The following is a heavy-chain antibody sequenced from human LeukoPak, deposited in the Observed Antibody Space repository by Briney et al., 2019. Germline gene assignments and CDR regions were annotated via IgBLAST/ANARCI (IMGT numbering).Heavy chain of an antibody. D-gene: IGHD5-12*01. CDR3: ARQVTIRNAFDI. V-gene: IGHV5-51*01. J-gene: IGHJ3*02. Sequence: GESLKISCKGSGYTFSRNWIGWVRQKPGKGLEWMGIIYPGDSNTKYSPSFQGQVTISVDKSISTAYLQWSSLKASDTAMYYCARQVTIRNAFDIWGQGTMVTVSS. CDR2: IYPGDSNT. CDR1: GYTFSRNW.